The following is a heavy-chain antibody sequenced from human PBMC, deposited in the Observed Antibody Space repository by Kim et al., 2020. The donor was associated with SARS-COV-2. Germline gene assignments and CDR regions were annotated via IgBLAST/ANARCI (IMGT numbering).Heavy chain of an antibody. D-gene: IGHD6-13*01. V-gene: IGHV3-11*01. Sequence: YCPEYAKVRLTVPRDNTENSGYLQMNSLRAEDTAVYYCARDPHSSPAFDYWGQGTLVTVSS. CDR3: ARDPHSSPAFDY. J-gene: IGHJ4*02.